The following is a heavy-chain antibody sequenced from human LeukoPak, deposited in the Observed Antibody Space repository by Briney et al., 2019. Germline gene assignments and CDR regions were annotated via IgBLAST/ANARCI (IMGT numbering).Heavy chain of an antibody. CDR3: ARGYSRAAFDI. CDR2: ISSTGGTI. CDR1: GFTFSNYL. V-gene: IGHV3-48*01. D-gene: IGHD2-15*01. J-gene: IGHJ3*02. Sequence: GGSLRLSCVGSGFTFSNYLMNWVRQAPGKRLEWVSFISSTGGTIYYADAVKGRFTVSKDNAKNSLLLQMNSLRAEDTALYYCARGYSRAAFDIWGQGTMVTVSS.